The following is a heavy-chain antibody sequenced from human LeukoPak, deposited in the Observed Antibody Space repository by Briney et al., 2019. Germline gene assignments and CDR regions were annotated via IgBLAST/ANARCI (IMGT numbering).Heavy chain of an antibody. Sequence: GGSLRLSCAASGFTFSSYWMHWVRQAPGKGLVWVSRIDSYGSSTSFADSVKGRFTISRDNAKNTLYLQMNSLRVEDTAVYYCARDQEAVAATDGWFDPWGQGTLVTVSS. CDR3: ARDQEAVAATDGWFDP. CDR1: GFTFSSYW. J-gene: IGHJ5*02. D-gene: IGHD6-19*01. V-gene: IGHV3-74*01. CDR2: IDSYGSST.